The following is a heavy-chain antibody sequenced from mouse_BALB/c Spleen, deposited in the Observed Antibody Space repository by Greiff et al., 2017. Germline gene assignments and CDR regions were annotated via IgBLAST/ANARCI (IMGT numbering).Heavy chain of an antibody. D-gene: IGHD2-4*01. CDR3: ARRLYYDYPYYAMDY. Sequence: EVKLVESGGGLVKPGGSLKLSCAASGLTFSSYAMSWVRQTPEKRLEWVASISSGGSTYYPDSVKGRFTISRDNARNILYLQMSSLRSEDTAMYYCARRLYYDYPYYAMDYWGQGTSVTVSS. V-gene: IGHV5-6-5*01. CDR2: ISSGGST. J-gene: IGHJ4*01. CDR1: GLTFSSYA.